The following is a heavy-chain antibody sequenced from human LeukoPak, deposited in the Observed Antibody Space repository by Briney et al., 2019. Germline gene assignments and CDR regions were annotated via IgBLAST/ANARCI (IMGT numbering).Heavy chain of an antibody. CDR1: GFTFSSYS. Sequence: GGSLRLSCAASGFTFSSYSMNWVRQAPGKGLEWVSAISGRDSSTYYADSVKGRFTISRDNSKNTLYLQMNSLRAEDTAVYYCAKIRPPAYDIWGQGTMVTVSS. CDR2: ISGRDSST. D-gene: IGHD3-3*02. CDR3: AKIRPPAYDI. V-gene: IGHV3-23*01. J-gene: IGHJ3*02.